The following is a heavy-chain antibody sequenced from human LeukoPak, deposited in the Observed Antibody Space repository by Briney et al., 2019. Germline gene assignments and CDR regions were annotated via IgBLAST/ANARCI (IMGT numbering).Heavy chain of an antibody. CDR2: INSDGSST. Sequence: VVWVSRINSDGSSTSYADSVKGRFPISRDNAKNTLYLQMNSLRAEDTAVYYCARESRQGYFDYWGQGTLVTVSS. J-gene: IGHJ4*02. V-gene: IGHV3-74*01. CDR3: ARESRQGYFDY.